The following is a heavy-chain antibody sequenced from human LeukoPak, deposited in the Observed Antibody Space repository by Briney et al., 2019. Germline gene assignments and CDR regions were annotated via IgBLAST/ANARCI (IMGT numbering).Heavy chain of an antibody. V-gene: IGHV4-39*01. CDR3: ARRATTVTTGYYYYYMDV. CDR1: GGSINSRGYY. D-gene: IGHD4-17*01. Sequence: SETLSLTCTVSGGSINSRGYYWGWIRQPPGKGLEWIGSVYYGGTTYYNPSLKSRVTISEDTSKNQFSLKLISVTAADTAVYYCARRATTVTTGYYYYYMDVWGKGTTVTVSS. CDR2: VYYGGTT. J-gene: IGHJ6*03.